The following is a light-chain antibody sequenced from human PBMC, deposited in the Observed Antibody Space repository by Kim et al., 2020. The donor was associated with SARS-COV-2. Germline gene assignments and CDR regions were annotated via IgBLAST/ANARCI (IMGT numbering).Light chain of an antibody. CDR1: KLGDLY. V-gene: IGLV3-1*01. Sequence: SYELTQPPSVSVSPGQTASITCSGDKLGDLYACWYQQKPGQSPVLVIYQDSKRPSGIPERFSGSNSGNTAPLTISGTQAIDVAYYYCQALDILHYVFGT. CDR3: QALDILHYV. J-gene: IGLJ1*01. CDR2: QDS.